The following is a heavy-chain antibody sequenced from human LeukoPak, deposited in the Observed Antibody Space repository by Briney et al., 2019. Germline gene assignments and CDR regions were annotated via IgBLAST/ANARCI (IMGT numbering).Heavy chain of an antibody. CDR3: ARGDYIRGNIHYNAEYFQH. Sequence: SETLSLTCTVANGSISFYYWSWIRQPPRKRPEWIGYIDYIGNTHFNPSIMSRSTMSLDTSMRQFFLRLSSVTAADSAVYFCARGDYIRGNIHYNAEYFQHWGQGIPVTVSS. CDR2: IDYIGNT. V-gene: IGHV4-59*01. CDR1: NGSISFYY. J-gene: IGHJ1*01. D-gene: IGHD3-16*01.